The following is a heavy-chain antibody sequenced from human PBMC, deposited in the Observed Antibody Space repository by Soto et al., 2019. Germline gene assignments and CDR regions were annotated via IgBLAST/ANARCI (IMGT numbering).Heavy chain of an antibody. CDR3: ATDTSTWYGGLDYYAMDV. Sequence: EVQLLESGGGLGQPGGSLRLSCAASGFTFSSYAMSWVRQAPGKGLEWVSAISSSGSSTYYADSVKGRFTISRDNSKNTLYLQMNSLRAEDTAVYYCATDTSTWYGGLDYYAMDVWGQGTTVTVS. D-gene: IGHD6-13*01. J-gene: IGHJ6*02. V-gene: IGHV3-23*01. CDR2: ISSSGSST. CDR1: GFTFSSYA.